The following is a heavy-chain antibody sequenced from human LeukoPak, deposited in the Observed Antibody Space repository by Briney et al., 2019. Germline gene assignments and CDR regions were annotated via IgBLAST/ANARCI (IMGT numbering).Heavy chain of an antibody. V-gene: IGHV3-23*01. CDR3: AKSDDFWSGGPIFDY. J-gene: IGHJ4*02. CDR2: ISGSGGST. CDR1: GFTFSSYA. Sequence: GGSLRLSCAASGFTFSSYAMSWVRQAPGKGLEWVSAISGSGGSTYYADSVKGRFTISRDNSKNTLYLQMNSLRAEDTAVYYCAKSDDFWSGGPIFDYWGQGTLVTVSS. D-gene: IGHD3-3*01.